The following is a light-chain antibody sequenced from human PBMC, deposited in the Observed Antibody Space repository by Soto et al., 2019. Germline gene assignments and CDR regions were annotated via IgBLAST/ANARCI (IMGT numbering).Light chain of an antibody. J-gene: IGLJ2*01. CDR1: SEHSSYA. CDR2: LNNDGRH. CDR3: QTWDTGIYVV. Sequence: QPVLTQPPSASASLGASVKLTCTLSSEHSSYAIAWHQQQPEKGPRFLMKLNNDGRHNRGDGIPDRFSGSTSGAERYLTISILQSEDEADYYCQTWDTGIYVVFGGGTKVTVL. V-gene: IGLV4-69*01.